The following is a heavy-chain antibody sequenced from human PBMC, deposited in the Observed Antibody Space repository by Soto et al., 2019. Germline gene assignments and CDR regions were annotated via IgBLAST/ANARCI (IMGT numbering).Heavy chain of an antibody. CDR2: IYYSGST. CDR3: ARSLILWFGEFEAFEI. CDR1: GGSISSYY. J-gene: IGHJ3*02. V-gene: IGHV4-59*01. Sequence: PSETLSLTCTVSGGSISSYYWSWIRQPPGKGLEWIGYIYYSGSTTYNPSLKSRVTISVDMSTNQSSLKLSSVTAADTAVYYCARSLILWFGEFEAFEIRGQGTMVTVSS. D-gene: IGHD3-10*01.